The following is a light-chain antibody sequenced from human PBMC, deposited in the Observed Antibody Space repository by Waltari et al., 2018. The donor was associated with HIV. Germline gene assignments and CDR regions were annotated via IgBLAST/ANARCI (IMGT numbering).Light chain of an antibody. V-gene: IGLV1-40*01. CDR1: TPNSGEGED. J-gene: IGLJ2*01. Sequence: QSVLTQPPSVSGAPGQRVTISCTGTTPNSGEGEDVHWYQQLPGTAPKLLVFGNTNRPSGVPDRFSGSKSGTSASLAITGLQAGDEGDYYCQSYDNALSGSLFGGGTKVTVL. CDR3: QSYDNALSGSL. CDR2: GNT.